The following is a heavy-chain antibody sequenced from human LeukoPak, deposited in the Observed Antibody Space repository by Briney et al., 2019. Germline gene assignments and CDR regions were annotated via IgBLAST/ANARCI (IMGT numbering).Heavy chain of an antibody. D-gene: IGHD6-13*01. V-gene: IGHV1-3*01. CDR1: GYTFTRHA. Sequence: GASVKVSCKASGYTFTRHAMHWVRQAPGQRLEWMGWINAGNGNTKYSQKFQGRVTITRDTSASTTYMELSSLRSEDTAVYYCARRSATGIVFDYGGQGTLVTVSS. J-gene: IGHJ4*02. CDR3: ARRSATGIVFDY. CDR2: INAGNGNT.